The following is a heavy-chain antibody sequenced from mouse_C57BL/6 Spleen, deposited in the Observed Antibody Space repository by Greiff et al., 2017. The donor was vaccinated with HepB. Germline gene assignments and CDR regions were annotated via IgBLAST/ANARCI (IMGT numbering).Heavy chain of an antibody. V-gene: IGHV1-82*01. J-gene: IGHJ2*01. D-gene: IGHD1-1*01. CDR2: IYPGDGDT. CDR3: ASSITTVVPHYFDY. CDR1: GYAFSSSW. Sequence: QVQLKESGPELVKPGASVKISCKASGYAFSSSWMNWVKQRPGKGLEWIGRIYPGDGDTNYNGKFKGKATLTADKSSSTAYMQLSSLTSEDSAVYFCASSITTVVPHYFDYWGQGTTLTVSS.